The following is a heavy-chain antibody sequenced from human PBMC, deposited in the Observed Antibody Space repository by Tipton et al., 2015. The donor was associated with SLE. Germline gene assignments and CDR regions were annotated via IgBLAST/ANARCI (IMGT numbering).Heavy chain of an antibody. Sequence: GLVKPSETLSLTCTVSGGSISSYYWSWIRQPPGKGLEWIGYIYYSGSTNYNPSLKSRVTISVDTSKNQFSLKLSSVTAADTAVYYCGRALQTGDRRGVDALEIGGQGKMVTFSS. V-gene: IGHV4-59*01. CDR2: IYYSGST. D-gene: IGHD7-27*01. CDR3: GRALQTGDRRGVDALEI. J-gene: IGHJ3*02. CDR1: GGSISSYY.